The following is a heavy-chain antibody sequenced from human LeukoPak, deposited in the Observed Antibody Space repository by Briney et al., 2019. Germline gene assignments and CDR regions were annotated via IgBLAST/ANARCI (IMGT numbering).Heavy chain of an antibody. CDR2: ISADGGST. CDR3: AKESGKFDY. CDR1: GLNFDDSA. Sequence: GGSLRLSCVASGLNFDDSAMHWVRQAPGKGLEWVSLISADGGSTFSADSVKGRFSISRDNSKNSLYLQMNSLRSEDTAMYYCAKESGKFDYWGQGNLVPVSS. J-gene: IGHJ4*02. V-gene: IGHV3-43*02.